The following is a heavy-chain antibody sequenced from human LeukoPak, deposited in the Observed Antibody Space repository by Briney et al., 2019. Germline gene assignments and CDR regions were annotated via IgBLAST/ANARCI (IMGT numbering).Heavy chain of an antibody. J-gene: IGHJ4*02. CDR1: GFTLSSYE. CDR2: ISSSGSTT. D-gene: IGHD5-12*01. V-gene: IGHV3-48*03. CDR3: ARGKRGYGSY. Sequence: PGGSLRLSCAASGFTLSSYEMNWVHQAPGKGREWVSYISSSGSTTDYADGLMGRFTNSRDNAKNSLYLQMNSLRAEDTAVYYCARGKRGYGSYWGQGTLVTVSS.